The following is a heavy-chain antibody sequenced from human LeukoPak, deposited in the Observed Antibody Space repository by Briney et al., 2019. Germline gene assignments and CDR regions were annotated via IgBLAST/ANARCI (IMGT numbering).Heavy chain of an antibody. CDR3: AMLTGYYPDY. J-gene: IGHJ4*02. D-gene: IGHD3-9*01. CDR2: IYYSGST. CDR1: GLSISGSSYY. Sequence: SETLSLTCTVSGLSISGSSYYWDWIRQPPGKGLEWIGSIYYSGSTFYTPSLKSRVTISVDTSKNQFSLKLTSVTAADTAVYYCAMLTGYYPDYWGQGILVTVSS. V-gene: IGHV4-39*01.